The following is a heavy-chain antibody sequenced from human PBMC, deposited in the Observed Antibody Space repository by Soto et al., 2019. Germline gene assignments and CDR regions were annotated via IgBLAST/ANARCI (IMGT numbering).Heavy chain of an antibody. J-gene: IGHJ2*01. Sequence: QVQLVESGGGVVQPGGSLRLSCAASGFTFRGYVTHWVRQAPGKGLEWVAVISEDGSDKYYAGSVQGRFTISRDDSRNTLYLQMTSLRTDDTSVYYCAKGAGRSWHLYFDPWGRGTLVTVSS. CDR1: GFTFRGYV. D-gene: IGHD6-13*01. CDR3: AKGAGRSWHLYFDP. V-gene: IGHV3-30*18. CDR2: ISEDGSDK.